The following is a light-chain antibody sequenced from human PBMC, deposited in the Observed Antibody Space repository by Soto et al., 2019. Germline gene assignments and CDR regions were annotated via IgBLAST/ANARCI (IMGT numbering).Light chain of an antibody. CDR2: AAS. CDR3: QKSNSAPPWFT. V-gene: IGKV1-27*01. CDR1: QDISNY. Sequence: DIQMTQSPSSLSASIGDRVTITCRASQDISNYFAWYQQKPGKVPKLLIYAASTLQSGVPSRFSGSGSGTDFTLTISSLQPEDVATYYCQKSNSAPPWFTVGPGTQVDIK. J-gene: IGKJ3*01.